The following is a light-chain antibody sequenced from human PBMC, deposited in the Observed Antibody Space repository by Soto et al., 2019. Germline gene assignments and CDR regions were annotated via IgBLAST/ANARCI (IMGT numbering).Light chain of an antibody. J-gene: IGLJ1*01. Sequence: QSVLTQPASVSGSPGQSITISCTGTSSDVGGYNYASWSQQHPGKAPKLLISEVSNRPSGVSNRFSGSKSGNTASLTISGLQADDEADYYCSSYTASSTLLFGTGTKGTVL. CDR2: EVS. V-gene: IGLV2-14*03. CDR3: SSYTASSTLL. CDR1: SSDVGGYNY.